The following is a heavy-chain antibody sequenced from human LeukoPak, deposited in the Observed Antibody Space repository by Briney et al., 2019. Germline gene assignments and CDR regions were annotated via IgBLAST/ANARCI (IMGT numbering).Heavy chain of an antibody. J-gene: IGHJ6*02. CDR1: GYTFTSYG. V-gene: IGHV1-18*01. CDR3: ARDHTVTVTNPAGFDGMDV. Sequence: ASVKVSCKASGYTFTSYGISWVQQAPGQGLEWMGWISAYNGNTNYAQKLQGRVTMSTDTSTSTAYMELRSLRSDDTAVYYCARDHTVTVTNPAGFDGMDVWGQGTTVTVSS. D-gene: IGHD4-17*01. CDR2: ISAYNGNT.